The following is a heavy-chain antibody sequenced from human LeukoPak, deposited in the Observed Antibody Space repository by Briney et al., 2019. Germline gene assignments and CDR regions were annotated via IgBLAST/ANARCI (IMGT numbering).Heavy chain of an antibody. CDR3: ARVGHLAAAGTYDY. CDR2: IYSGGST. V-gene: IGHV3-66*01. Sequence: PGGSLRLSCAASGFTVSSNYMSWVRQAPGRGLEWVSVIYSGGSTYYADSVKGRFTISRDNSKNTLFLQMNSLRAADTAVYYCARVGHLAAAGTYDYWGQGTLVTVSS. D-gene: IGHD6-13*01. CDR1: GFTVSSNY. J-gene: IGHJ4*02.